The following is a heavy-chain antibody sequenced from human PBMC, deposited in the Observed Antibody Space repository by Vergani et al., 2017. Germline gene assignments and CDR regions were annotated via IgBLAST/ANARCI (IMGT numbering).Heavy chain of an antibody. Sequence: EVQLLESGGGLVKPGGSLRLSCAASGFTFSSYAMSWVRQAPGKGLEWVSAISGSGGSTYYADSVKGRFTISRDNSKNTLYLQMNSLRAEDTAVDYCAKALYGGNGGHAFDIWGQGTMVTVSS. CDR1: GFTFSSYA. V-gene: IGHV3-23*01. CDR2: ISGSGGST. CDR3: AKALYGGNGGHAFDI. D-gene: IGHD4-23*01. J-gene: IGHJ3*02.